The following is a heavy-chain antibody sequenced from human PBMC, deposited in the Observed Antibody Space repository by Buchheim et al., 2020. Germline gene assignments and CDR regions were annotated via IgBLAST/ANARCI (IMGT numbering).Heavy chain of an antibody. J-gene: IGHJ4*02. CDR1: GGSISRYY. Sequence: QVQLQESGPGLVKPSETLSLTCTVSGGSISRYYWSWIRQPPGKGLEWIGYIYYSGSTNYNPSLKSRVTISVDTSQNQFSLKLSSVTAADTAVYYCARVGPRGELPTDYWGQGTL. CDR3: ARVGPRGELPTDY. D-gene: IGHD1-26*01. CDR2: IYYSGST. V-gene: IGHV4-59*01.